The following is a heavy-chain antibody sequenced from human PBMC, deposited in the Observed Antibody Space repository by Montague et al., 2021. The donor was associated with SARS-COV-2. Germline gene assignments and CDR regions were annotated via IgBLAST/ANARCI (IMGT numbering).Heavy chain of an antibody. D-gene: IGHD3/OR15-3a*01. CDR2: VLYNKGT. V-gene: IGHV4-59*08. Sequence: SETLSLTCTVYGVSVTDYYWSWIRQPPGKGLEWVGDVLYNKGTNYNPSLKSRVTISVDTSKNQFSLRLTSMTAADTAFYYCVRHPNYDVWNGPLDFWDQGTLVTVSS. CDR1: GVSVTDYY. J-gene: IGHJ4*02. CDR3: VRHPNYDVWNGPLDF.